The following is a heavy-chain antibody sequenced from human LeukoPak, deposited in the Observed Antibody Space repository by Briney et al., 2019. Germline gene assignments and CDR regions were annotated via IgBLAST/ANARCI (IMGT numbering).Heavy chain of an antibody. J-gene: IGHJ4*02. D-gene: IGHD6-13*01. CDR3: ARDRGAAAEIDY. CDR2: ITSSGGST. Sequence: ASVKVSCKASGYTFTSYYVHWVRQAPGQGLEWMGIITSSGGSTKYAQKFQGRVTMTRDMSTSTVYMELSSLRSEDTAVYYCARDRGAAAEIDYWGQGPLVTVAS. CDR1: GYTFTSYY. V-gene: IGHV1-46*01.